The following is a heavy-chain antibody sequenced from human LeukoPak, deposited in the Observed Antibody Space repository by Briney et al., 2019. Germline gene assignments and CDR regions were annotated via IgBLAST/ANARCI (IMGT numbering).Heavy chain of an antibody. CDR3: ASLGGARDY. Sequence: SETLSLTCAVYGGSFSAYYWSWIRQPPGKGLEWIGEINHSGSTNYNPSLKSRVTISVDTSKNQFSLKLSSVTAADTAVYYCASLGGARDYWGQGTLVTVSS. CDR2: INHSGST. J-gene: IGHJ4*02. V-gene: IGHV4-34*01. CDR1: GGSFSAYY. D-gene: IGHD3-10*01.